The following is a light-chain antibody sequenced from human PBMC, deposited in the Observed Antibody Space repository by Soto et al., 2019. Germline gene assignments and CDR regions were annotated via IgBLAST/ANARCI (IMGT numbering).Light chain of an antibody. Sequence: QSALTQPASVSGSPGQSITISCTGTSSDFGGYKSVSWYQQHPGEAPKLLIYEVTNRPSGISNRFSGSKSGNTASLAISALQAEDEADYYCSSYTSSSTVVFGGGTKLTVL. CDR3: SSYTSSSTVV. CDR1: SSDFGGYKS. V-gene: IGLV2-14*01. CDR2: EVT. J-gene: IGLJ2*01.